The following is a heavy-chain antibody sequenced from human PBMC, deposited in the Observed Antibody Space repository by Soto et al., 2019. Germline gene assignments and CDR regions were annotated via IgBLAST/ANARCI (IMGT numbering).Heavy chain of an antibody. D-gene: IGHD4-17*01. CDR2: MSYDGSK. V-gene: IGHV3-30*18. Sequence: QVQLVESGGGVVQPGRSLRLSCAAAGFTFSSYGMHWVRQAPGTGLEWVAVMSYDGSKYYADTVKGRFTISRDNSKNTLYLQINSLRPEDTAVYYCAKDFTPWFGDYFCYYYGMDVWGQGTTVTVSS. CDR1: GFTFSSYG. CDR3: AKDFTPWFGDYFCYYYGMDV. J-gene: IGHJ6*02.